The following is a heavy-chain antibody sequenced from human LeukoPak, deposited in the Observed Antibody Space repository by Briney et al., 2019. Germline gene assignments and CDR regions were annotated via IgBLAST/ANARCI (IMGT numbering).Heavy chain of an antibody. CDR1: GFTFSSYG. Sequence: GGSLRLSCAASGFTFSSYGIHWVRQAPGKGLEWVAVISYDGSYKYYADSVKGRFTISRDNSKSTLFLQMNSLRAEDTAVYYCARAVSAESWFDPWGQGTLVTVSS. CDR2: ISYDGSYK. J-gene: IGHJ5*02. CDR3: ARAVSAESWFDP. V-gene: IGHV3-30*04.